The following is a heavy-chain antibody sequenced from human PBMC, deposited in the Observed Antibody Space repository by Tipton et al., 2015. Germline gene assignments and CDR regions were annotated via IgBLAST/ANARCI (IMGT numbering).Heavy chain of an antibody. CDR2: IYYSGST. V-gene: IGHV4-31*03. Sequence: TLSLTCTVSGGSISSGGYYWSWIRQHPGKGLEWIGYIYYSGSTYYNPSLKSRVTISVDTSKNQFSLKLSSVTAADTAVYYCAREDFPYGMDVWGQGNTVTVSS. J-gene: IGHJ6*02. CDR1: GGSISSGGYY. CDR3: AREDFPYGMDV.